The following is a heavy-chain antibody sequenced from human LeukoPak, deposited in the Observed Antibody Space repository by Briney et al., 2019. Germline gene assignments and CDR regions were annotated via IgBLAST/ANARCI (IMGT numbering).Heavy chain of an antibody. CDR3: AADLSNPRMGASYLDS. CDR2: IIVGSGAT. J-gene: IGHJ4*02. D-gene: IGHD3-16*01. CDR1: GFTSTNSA. Sequence: ASVKVSCKASGFTSTNSAVQWVRQARGQRLEWIGWIIVGSGATKCAQDFQERVTITRDLSTSTLYMELRSLTSEDTAVYYCAADLSNPRMGASYLDSWGQGTLVTVSS. V-gene: IGHV1-58*01.